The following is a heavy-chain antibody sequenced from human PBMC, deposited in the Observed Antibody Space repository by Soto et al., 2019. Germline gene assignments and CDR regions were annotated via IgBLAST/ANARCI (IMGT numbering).Heavy chain of an antibody. CDR2: ISGSGGST. V-gene: IGHV3-23*01. Sequence: GGSLRLSCAASGFTFSSYAMSWVRQAPGKGLEWVSAISGSGGSTYYADSVKGRFTISRDNSKNTLYLQMNSLRAEDTAVYYCAKDQDRYYYYYYMDVWGKGTTVTVSS. CDR3: AKDQDRYYYYYYMDV. J-gene: IGHJ6*03. CDR1: GFTFSSYA.